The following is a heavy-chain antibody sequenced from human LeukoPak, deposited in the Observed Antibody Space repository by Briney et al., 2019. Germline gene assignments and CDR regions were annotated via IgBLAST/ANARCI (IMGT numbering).Heavy chain of an antibody. V-gene: IGHV1-18*01. CDR2: ISAYNGNT. D-gene: IGHD4-17*01. CDR3: ASSYGDYVRGAFDI. Sequence: ASVKVSCKASGYTFTSYGISWVRQAPGQGLEWMGWISAYNGNTNYAQKLQGRVTMTTDTSTSTAYMELRSLRSDDTAVYYCASSYGDYVRGAFDIWGQGTMVTVSS. J-gene: IGHJ3*02. CDR1: GYTFTSYG.